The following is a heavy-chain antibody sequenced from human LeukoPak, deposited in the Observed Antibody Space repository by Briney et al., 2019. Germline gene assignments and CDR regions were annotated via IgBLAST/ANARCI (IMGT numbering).Heavy chain of an antibody. J-gene: IGHJ6*03. CDR2: IYSGGST. CDR3: ARELYYYYYMDV. CDR1: AFNFDDYG. Sequence: GGSLRLSCAASAFNFDDYGMSWVRQAPGKGLEWVSVIYSGGSTYYADSVKGRFTISRDNSKNTLYLQMNSLRAEDTAVYYCARELYYYYYMDVWGKGTTVTISS. V-gene: IGHV3-66*01.